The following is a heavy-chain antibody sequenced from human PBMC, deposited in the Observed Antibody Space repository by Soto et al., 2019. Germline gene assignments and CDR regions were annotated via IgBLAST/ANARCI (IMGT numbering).Heavy chain of an antibody. D-gene: IGHD3-22*01. J-gene: IGHJ4*02. Sequence: ASVKVSCKASGYTFTSYYMHWVRQAPGQGLEWMGIINPSGGSTSYAQKFQGRVTMTRDTSTSTVYMELSSLRSEDTAVYYCARGQSSYYDSGGYSLRFDYWGQGTLVTVSS. CDR3: ARGQSSYYDSGGYSLRFDY. CDR1: GYTFTSYY. V-gene: IGHV1-46*03. CDR2: INPSGGST.